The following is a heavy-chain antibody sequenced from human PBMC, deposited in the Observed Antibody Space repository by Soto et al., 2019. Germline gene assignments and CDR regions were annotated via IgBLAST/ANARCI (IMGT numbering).Heavy chain of an antibody. J-gene: IGHJ4*02. Sequence: QVQLVQSGAEVKKPGSXXXVSCKASGGTFSSYAISWVRQAPGQGLEWMGGIIPIFGTAHYAQKFKGRVTMTADESTCTAYMEQSRLRSEDTAVDYCATASSGSLYYFAYWGQGTLVTVSS. CDR1: GGTFSSYA. CDR2: IIPIFGTA. CDR3: ATASSGSLYYFAY. D-gene: IGHD1-26*01. V-gene: IGHV1-69*01.